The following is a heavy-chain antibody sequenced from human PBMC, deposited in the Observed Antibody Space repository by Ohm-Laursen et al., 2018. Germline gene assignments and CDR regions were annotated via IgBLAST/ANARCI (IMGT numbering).Heavy chain of an antibody. Sequence: SETLSLTCAVYGGSFSGYYWNWIRQPPGKGLEWIGEINHSRSTKYNSSFKSRVTISVDTSKNQFSLKLSSVTAADTAVYYCARGFSGWWGLIDYWGQGILVTVSS. CDR3: ARGFSGWWGLIDY. V-gene: IGHV4-34*01. J-gene: IGHJ4*02. CDR2: INHSRST. D-gene: IGHD6-19*01. CDR1: GGSFSGYY.